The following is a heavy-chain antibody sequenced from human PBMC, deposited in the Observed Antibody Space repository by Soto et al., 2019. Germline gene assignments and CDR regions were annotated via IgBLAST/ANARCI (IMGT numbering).Heavy chain of an antibody. Sequence: VASVKVSCKASGYTFTSYYMHWVRQAPGQGLEWMGIINPSCGSTSYAQKFQGRVTMTRDTSTSTVYMELSSLRSEDTAVYYCARADYYDSSGYYPTYYYYGMDVWGQGTKLTV. D-gene: IGHD3-22*01. J-gene: IGHJ6*02. CDR3: ARADYYDSSGYYPTYYYYGMDV. CDR2: INPSCGST. V-gene: IGHV1-46*01. CDR1: GYTFTSYY.